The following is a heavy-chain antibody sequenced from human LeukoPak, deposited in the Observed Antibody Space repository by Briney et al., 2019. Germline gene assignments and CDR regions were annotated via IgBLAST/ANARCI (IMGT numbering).Heavy chain of an antibody. J-gene: IGHJ4*02. CDR3: ATEYPRGGYGLDY. D-gene: IGHD5-18*01. CDR1: GYTFTGYY. CDR2: VDPEDGET. Sequence: GATVKISCKASGYTFTGYYMHWVQQAPGKGLEWMGRVDPEDGETKFEEKFQGRLSITADTSTDTVYLELSSLRSEDTAVYYCATEYPRGGYGLDYWGQGTLVTVSS. V-gene: IGHV1-69-2*01.